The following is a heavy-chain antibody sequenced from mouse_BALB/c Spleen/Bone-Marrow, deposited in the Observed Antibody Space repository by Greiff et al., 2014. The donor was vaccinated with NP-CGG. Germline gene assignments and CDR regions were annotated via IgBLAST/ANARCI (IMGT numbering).Heavy chain of an antibody. V-gene: IGHV2-9*02. CDR2: IWAAGST. Sequence: VQLQQSGPGLLAPSQSLSITCTVSGFSLTSYGVHWVRQPLGKGLEWLGVIWAAGSTKYNSALMSRLSISKDNYKSQLFLKMNSLQTDDAAVYYCGRETEFDGNYALDYWGRGTTLTVSS. D-gene: IGHD2-1*01. J-gene: IGHJ2*01. CDR1: GFSLTSYG. CDR3: GRETEFDGNYALDY.